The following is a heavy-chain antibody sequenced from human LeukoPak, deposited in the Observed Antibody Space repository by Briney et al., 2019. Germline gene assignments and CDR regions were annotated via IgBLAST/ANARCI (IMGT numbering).Heavy chain of an antibody. CDR3: ARVSIAVAGSNPYYFDY. CDR1: GFTFSSYW. Sequence: GGSLRLSCAASGFTFSSYWVSWVRQAPGKGLEWVANIKQDGSEKYYVDSVKGRFTISRDNAKNSLYLQMNSLRAEDTAVYYCARVSIAVAGSNPYYFDYWGQGTLVTVSS. V-gene: IGHV3-7*01. D-gene: IGHD6-19*01. J-gene: IGHJ4*02. CDR2: IKQDGSEK.